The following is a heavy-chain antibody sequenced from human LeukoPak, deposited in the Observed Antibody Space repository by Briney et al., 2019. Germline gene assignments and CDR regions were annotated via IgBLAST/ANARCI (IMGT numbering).Heavy chain of an antibody. CDR1: GFTFSDYR. CDR2: IDRFSHTI. V-gene: IGHV3-48*01. D-gene: IGHD1-26*01. CDR3: ARDHQWALDY. J-gene: IGHJ4*02. Sequence: GGSLXRSCGAAGFTFSDYRRNWVRQAPGKGLEWVSYIDRFSHTISYADSVKGRFTTSRHSDKESVYLHMDSLRADDTAVYYCARDHQWALDYWGQGILVTVSS.